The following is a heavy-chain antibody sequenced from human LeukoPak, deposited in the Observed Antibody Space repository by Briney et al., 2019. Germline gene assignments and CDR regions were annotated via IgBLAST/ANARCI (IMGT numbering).Heavy chain of an antibody. Sequence: GGSLRLSCAASGITFSSDSMNWVRQAPGKGLEWVSSISSGSNYIYYADSVKGRFTISRDNAKNSLYLQMNGLRAEDTAVYYCARDRAIILFGAFDIWGQGTMVTVSS. CDR3: ARDRAIILFGAFDI. J-gene: IGHJ3*02. CDR2: ISSGSNYI. V-gene: IGHV3-21*01. CDR1: GITFSSDS. D-gene: IGHD3-3*01.